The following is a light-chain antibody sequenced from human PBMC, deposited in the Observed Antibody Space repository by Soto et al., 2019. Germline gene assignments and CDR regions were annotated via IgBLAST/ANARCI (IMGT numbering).Light chain of an antibody. CDR2: GAS. CDR1: QTIRSND. J-gene: IGKJ1*01. Sequence: ETVLTQSPGTLSLSPGERATLSCRASQTIRSNDLAWYRQTPGQAPGLLIYGASNRATGIADRFSGSGSGTDFPLIISRLEPEDFALYYCQQYGNSPWTFGQGTKVEIK. V-gene: IGKV3-20*01. CDR3: QQYGNSPWT.